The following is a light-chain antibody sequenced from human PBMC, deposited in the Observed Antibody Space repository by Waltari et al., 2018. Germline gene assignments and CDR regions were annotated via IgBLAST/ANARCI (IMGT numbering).Light chain of an antibody. CDR1: QSVSRAF. CDR2: GAS. CDR3: QHYLRLPVT. Sequence: EIVLTQSPGTLSLSLGERATVSCRTSQSVSRAFAWYQQKPGQAPRLLIYGASPRATGIPDRFSGSGSGTDFSLTISRLEPDDFAVYYCQHYLRLPVTFGQGTTVEI. J-gene: IGKJ1*01. V-gene: IGKV3-20*01.